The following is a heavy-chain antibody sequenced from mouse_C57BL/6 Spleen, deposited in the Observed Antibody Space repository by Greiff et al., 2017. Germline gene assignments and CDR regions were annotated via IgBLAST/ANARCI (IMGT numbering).Heavy chain of an antibody. Sequence: QVHVKQPGAELVKPGASVKLSCKASGYTFTSYWMHWVKQRPGQGLEWIGMIHPNSGSTNYNEKFKSKATLTVDKSSSTAYMQLSSLTSEDSAVYYCARRETGTDFDYWGQGTTLTVSS. CDR3: ARRETGTDFDY. CDR1: GYTFTSYW. CDR2: IHPNSGST. J-gene: IGHJ2*01. D-gene: IGHD4-1*01. V-gene: IGHV1-64*01.